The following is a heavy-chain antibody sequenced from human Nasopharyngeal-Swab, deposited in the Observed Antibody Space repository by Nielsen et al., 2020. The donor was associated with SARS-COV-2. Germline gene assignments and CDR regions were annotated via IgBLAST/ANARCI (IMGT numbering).Heavy chain of an antibody. J-gene: IGHJ4*02. D-gene: IGHD3-10*01. CDR2: INPNSGGT. CDR3: ARGGITMVRGVPVPRGFDY. Sequence: ASVKVSCKASGYTFTGYYMHWVRQAPGQGLEWMGWINPNSGGTNYAQKFQGRATMTRDTSISTAYMELSRLRSDDTAVYYCARGGITMVRGVPVPRGFDYWGQGTLVTVSS. CDR1: GYTFTGYY. V-gene: IGHV1-2*02.